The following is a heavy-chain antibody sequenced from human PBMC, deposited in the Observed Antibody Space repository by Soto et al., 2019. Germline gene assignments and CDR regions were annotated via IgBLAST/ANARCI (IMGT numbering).Heavy chain of an antibody. V-gene: IGHV1-2*04. Sequence: QVQLVQSGAEVKKPGASVKVSCKASGYTFTGYYMHWVRQAPGQGLEWMGWINPNSGGTNYAQKCKGWVTMTRETSISTAYMELSRLRSDDTAVYSRARGGYLYCSGGSCYSWFDPWGQGTLVTVSS. CDR2: INPNSGGT. D-gene: IGHD2-15*01. J-gene: IGHJ5*02. CDR3: ARGGYLYCSGGSCYSWFDP. CDR1: GYTFTGYY.